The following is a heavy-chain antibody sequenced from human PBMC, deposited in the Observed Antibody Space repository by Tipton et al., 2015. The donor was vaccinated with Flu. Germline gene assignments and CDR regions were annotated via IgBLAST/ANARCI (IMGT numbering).Heavy chain of an antibody. V-gene: IGHV3-33*01. CDR2: IWYDGSNK. J-gene: IGHJ4*02. CDR3: AREGRGVIQRQFDY. CDR1: GFTFSSYG. D-gene: IGHD3-16*02. Sequence: SLRLSCAASGFTFSSYGMHWVRQAPGKGLEWVAVIWYDGSNKYYADSVKGRFTISRDNSKNTLYLQMNSLRAEDTAVYYCAREGRGVIQRQFDYWGQGTLVTVSS.